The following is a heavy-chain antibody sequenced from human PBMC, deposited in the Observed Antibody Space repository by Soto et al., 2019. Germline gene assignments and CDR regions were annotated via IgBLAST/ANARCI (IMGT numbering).Heavy chain of an antibody. J-gene: IGHJ4*02. CDR3: ARLGGATCFGYCSGGTFVADY. CDR2: IYKSGST. D-gene: IGHD2-15*01. V-gene: IGHV4-39*01. CDR1: GGSISSSNYY. Sequence: QLQLQESGPGLVKPSETLSLSCTVSGGSISSSNYYWGWIRQPPGKGLEWIGSIYKSGSTSYNPSLKSRFHISVDTSKNQFSLKLTSVTAADTALYYCARLGGATCFGYCSGGTFVADYWGQGALVTVSS.